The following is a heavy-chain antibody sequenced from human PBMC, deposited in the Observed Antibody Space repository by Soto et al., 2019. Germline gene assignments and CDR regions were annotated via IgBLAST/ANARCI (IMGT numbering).Heavy chain of an antibody. CDR2: IYESGYT. V-gene: IGHV4-31*03. D-gene: IGHD5-18*01. Sequence: SSETLSLTCTVSGASVSSGAYYWGWVRQRPGSGLEWIGYIYESGYTYYNTSLKSRLTISLDRSNNQFSLGLTSVTAADTDVYYCVRALRHTAMVSPWFDPWGQGTLVTVSS. CDR1: GASVSSGAYY. J-gene: IGHJ5*02. CDR3: VRALRHTAMVSPWFDP.